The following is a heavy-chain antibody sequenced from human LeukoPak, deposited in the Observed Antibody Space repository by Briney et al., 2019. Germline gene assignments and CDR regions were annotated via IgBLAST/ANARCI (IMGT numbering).Heavy chain of an antibody. J-gene: IGHJ3*01. CDR3: ARCTASCYANAFDV. CDR1: GFSFNNNA. Sequence: GGSLRLSCAASGFSFNNNAMSWVRQAPGKGLEWVSAINGGGDATEYADSVKGRFTISRDNSKKTLYPQMNSLRPEDTAVYYCARCTASCYANAFDVWGQGTLITVSS. CDR2: INGGGDAT. D-gene: IGHD2-2*01. V-gene: IGHV3-23*01.